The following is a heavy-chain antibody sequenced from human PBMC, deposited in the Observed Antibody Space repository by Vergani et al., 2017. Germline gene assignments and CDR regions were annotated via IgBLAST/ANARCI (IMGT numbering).Heavy chain of an antibody. D-gene: IGHD3-16*01. CDR2: IYYSGST. CDR1: GASIRSSNYY. CDR3: ASGKYYSDSTSHFRGRYFDV. V-gene: IGHV4-39*01. J-gene: IGHJ2*01. Sequence: QLQLQESGPGLVKPSATLSLTCSVSGASIRSSNYYWGWIRQPPGKGLEWLASIYYSGSTYYNPSLKSRVTISVDTSKNQFSLKLSSVTAADTAVYYGASGKYYSDSTSHFRGRYFDVWGRGTLVTVPS.